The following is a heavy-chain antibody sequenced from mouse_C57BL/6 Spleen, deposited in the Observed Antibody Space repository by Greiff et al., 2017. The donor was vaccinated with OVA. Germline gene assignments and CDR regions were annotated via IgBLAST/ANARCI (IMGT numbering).Heavy chain of an antibody. J-gene: IGHJ4*01. D-gene: IGHD1-1*01. CDR3: ATITTVVAPYYAMDY. CDR2: INPSTGGT. CDR1: GYSFTGYY. Sequence: EVKVVESGPELVKPGASVKISCKASGYSFTGYYMNWVKQSPEKSLEWIGEINPSTGGTTYNQKFKAKATLTVDKSSSTAYMQLKSLTSEDSAVYYCATITTVVAPYYAMDYWGQGTSVTVSS. V-gene: IGHV1-42*01.